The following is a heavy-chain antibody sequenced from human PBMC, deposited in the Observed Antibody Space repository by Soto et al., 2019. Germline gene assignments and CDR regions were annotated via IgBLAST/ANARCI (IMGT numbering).Heavy chain of an antibody. D-gene: IGHD3-22*01. Sequence: PVGSLRLSCSASGFTFSSYAMHWVRQAPGKGLEYVSSISTNGGSTHYADSVKGRFTISRDNSKNTQYLQMSSLRADDTAVYYCLKGEHYYDSSGYYPFDYWGQGTLVTVSS. CDR1: GFTFSSYA. CDR2: ISTNGGST. J-gene: IGHJ4*02. V-gene: IGHV3-64D*06. CDR3: LKGEHYYDSSGYYPFDY.